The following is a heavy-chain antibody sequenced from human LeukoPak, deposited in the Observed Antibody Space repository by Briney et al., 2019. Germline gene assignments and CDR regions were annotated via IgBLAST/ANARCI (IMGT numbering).Heavy chain of an antibody. J-gene: IGHJ4*02. CDR2: IYSGGST. V-gene: IGHV3-66*01. CDR3: AKDLSIAAAGTGYY. Sequence: GGSLRLSCAASGFTVSSNYMSWVRQAPGKGLEWVSVIYSGGSTYYADSVKGRFTISRDNSKNTLYLQMNSLRAEDTAVYYCAKDLSIAAAGTGYYWGQGTLVTVSS. CDR1: GFTVSSNY. D-gene: IGHD6-13*01.